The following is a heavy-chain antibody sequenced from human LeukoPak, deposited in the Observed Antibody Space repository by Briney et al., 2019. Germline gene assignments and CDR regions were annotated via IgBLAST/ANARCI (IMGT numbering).Heavy chain of an antibody. J-gene: IGHJ4*02. V-gene: IGHV3-7*01. Sequence: PGGSLRLSCAASGFAFSSYWMSWVRQAPGKGLEWVANIKQDGSEKYYVDSVKGRFTISRDNAKNSLYLQMNSLRAEDTAVYYCALLLWFGELFNDYWGQGTLVTVSS. D-gene: IGHD3-10*01. CDR3: ALLLWFGELFNDY. CDR1: GFAFSSYW. CDR2: IKQDGSEK.